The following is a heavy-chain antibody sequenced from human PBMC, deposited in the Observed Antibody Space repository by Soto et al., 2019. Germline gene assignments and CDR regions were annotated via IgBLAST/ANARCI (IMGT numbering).Heavy chain of an antibody. CDR1: GFTFSNAW. V-gene: IGHV3-15*07. CDR3: TTLGLYGRLDP. J-gene: IGHJ5*02. CDR2: IKSKNDGGTT. D-gene: IGHD4-17*01. Sequence: PGGSLRLSCAASGFTFSNAWMNWVRQAPGKGLEWVGRIKSKNDGGTTDYAAPVKGRFTISRDDSKNTLYLQMNSLKTEDTAVYYCTTLGLYGRLDPWGQGTLVTVSS.